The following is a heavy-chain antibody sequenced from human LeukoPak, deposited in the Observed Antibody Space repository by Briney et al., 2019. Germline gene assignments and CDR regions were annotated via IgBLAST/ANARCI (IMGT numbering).Heavy chain of an antibody. CDR2: ISAYNGNT. J-gene: IGHJ4*02. Sequence: ASVNVSCKASGYTFTSYGISWVRQAPGQGLEWMGWISAYNGNTNYAQKLQGRVTMTTDTSTSTAYMELRSLRSDDTAVYYCARTSKAYDFWSGYRDYWGQGTLVTVSS. CDR3: ARTSKAYDFWSGYRDY. CDR1: GYTFTSYG. V-gene: IGHV1-18*01. D-gene: IGHD3-3*01.